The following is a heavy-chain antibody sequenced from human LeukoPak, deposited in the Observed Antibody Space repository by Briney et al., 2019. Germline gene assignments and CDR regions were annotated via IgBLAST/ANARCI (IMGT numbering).Heavy chain of an antibody. CDR2: SNSDGSST. CDR3: ARGGDYPFDY. J-gene: IGHJ4*02. Sequence: PGGSLRLSCAASGFTFSSYWMHWVRQAPGKGLVWVSRSNSDGSSTNYADSVKGRFTISRDNAKNTLYLPMNSLRAEDTAVYYCARGGDYPFDYWGQGTLVTVSS. CDR1: GFTFSSYW. D-gene: IGHD4-17*01. V-gene: IGHV3-74*01.